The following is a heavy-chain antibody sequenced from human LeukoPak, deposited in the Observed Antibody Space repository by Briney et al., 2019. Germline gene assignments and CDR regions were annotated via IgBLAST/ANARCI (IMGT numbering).Heavy chain of an antibody. Sequence: GGSLRLSCAASGFTFSSYAMSWVRQAPGKGLEWVSLISWDGGSTYYADSVKGRFTISRDNSKNSLYLQMNSLRTEDTALYYCAKDKGPGITGTDYYYGMDVWGQGTTVTVSS. J-gene: IGHJ6*02. CDR3: AKDKGPGITGTDYYYGMDV. D-gene: IGHD1-20*01. CDR2: ISWDGGST. CDR1: GFTFSSYA. V-gene: IGHV3-43*01.